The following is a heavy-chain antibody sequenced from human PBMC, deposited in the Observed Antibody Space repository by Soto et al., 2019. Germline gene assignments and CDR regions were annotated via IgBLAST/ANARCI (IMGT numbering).Heavy chain of an antibody. D-gene: IGHD5-18*01. Sequence: QLQLQESGPGLVKPSETLSLTCTVSGGSISSSSYYWGWIRQPPGKGLEWIGSIYYSGSTYYNPSLKSRVTISVDTSKNQFSLKLSSVTAADTAVYYCARRYVDTAMAGATDYWGQGTLVTVSS. CDR3: ARRYVDTAMAGATDY. J-gene: IGHJ4*02. V-gene: IGHV4-39*01. CDR1: GGSISSSSYY. CDR2: IYYSGST.